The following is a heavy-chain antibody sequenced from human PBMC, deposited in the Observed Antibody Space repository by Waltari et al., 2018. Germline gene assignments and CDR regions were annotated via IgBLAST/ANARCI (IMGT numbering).Heavy chain of an antibody. V-gene: IGHV3-15*01. J-gene: IGHJ3*02. Sequence: EVQLVESGGGLVQPGGSLRLSCVGTGSGFPNAWLSWVRQAPGRGLEWVGRVRSNSDGGTTEYAAPLRDRFTVSRDDSKNTVFLQMNSLKTDDTAVYYCTTGPERSWTTFDIWGQGTTVTVSS. CDR1: GSGFPNAW. CDR3: TTGPERSWTTFDI. D-gene: IGHD1-1*01. CDR2: VRSNSDGGTT.